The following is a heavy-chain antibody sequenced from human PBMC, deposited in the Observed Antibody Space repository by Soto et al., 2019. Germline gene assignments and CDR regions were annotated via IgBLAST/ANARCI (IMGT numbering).Heavy chain of an antibody. CDR3: ARAFPRVATYYMDV. CDR1: GYTFTGYY. V-gene: IGHV1-2*04. CDR2: INPNSGGT. Sequence: SVKVSCKASGYTFTGYYMHWVRQAPGQGLEWMGWINPNSGGTNYAQKFQGWVTMTRDTSISTAYMELSRLRSDDTVVYYCARAFPRVATYYMDVWGKGTTVTVAS. D-gene: IGHD2-21*01. J-gene: IGHJ6*03.